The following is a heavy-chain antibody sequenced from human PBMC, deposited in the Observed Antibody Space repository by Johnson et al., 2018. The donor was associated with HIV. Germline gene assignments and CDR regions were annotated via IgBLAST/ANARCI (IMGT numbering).Heavy chain of an antibody. CDR2: IYSGGST. Sequence: VQLVESGGGLIQPGGSLRLSCAASGLTVSSNYMSWVRQAPGKGLEWVSVIYSGGSTYYADSVKGRFTISRDNSKNTLYLQMNSLRPEDTAVYYCEKERRAPRAFDIWGQGTMVTVSS. V-gene: IGHV3-66*03. CDR1: GLTVSSNY. D-gene: IGHD1-26*01. CDR3: EKERRAPRAFDI. J-gene: IGHJ3*02.